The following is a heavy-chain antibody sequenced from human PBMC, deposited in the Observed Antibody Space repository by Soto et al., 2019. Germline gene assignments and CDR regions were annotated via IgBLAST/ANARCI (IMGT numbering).Heavy chain of an antibody. CDR1: GDSVSSNRAT. J-gene: IGHJ4*02. D-gene: IGHD3-22*01. CDR3: ARVSIEGVITAYYFDY. Sequence: SQTLSLTCAISGDSVSSNRATWNWFRQSPSRGLEWLGRTYYRSRWFHDYAVSLNGRGTINPDTSQNQFSLHLTSVTPEDTAVYYCARVSIEGVITAYYFDYWGQGTLVTVSS. V-gene: IGHV6-1*01. CDR2: TYYRSRWFH.